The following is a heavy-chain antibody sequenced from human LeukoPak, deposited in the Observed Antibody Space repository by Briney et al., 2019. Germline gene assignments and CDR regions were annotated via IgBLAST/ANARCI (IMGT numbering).Heavy chain of an antibody. Sequence: GGSLRLSCAASGFTFSTYAMHWVRQAPGKGLEWVAGVSYDGKNEYYPDSVKGRFTISRDDSKNTLYLQMNSLRVDDTAIYFCARSGACCGGDCPTNYWGQGSLVTVSS. CDR1: GFTFSTYA. CDR2: VSYDGKNE. J-gene: IGHJ4*02. D-gene: IGHD2-21*02. V-gene: IGHV3-30*03. CDR3: ARSGACCGGDCPTNY.